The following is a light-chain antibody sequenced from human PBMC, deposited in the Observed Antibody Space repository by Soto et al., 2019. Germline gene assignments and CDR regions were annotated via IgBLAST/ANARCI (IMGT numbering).Light chain of an antibody. J-gene: IGKJ5*01. CDR3: QQYGSSPPIT. CDR1: QSVSSTY. Sequence: EIVLTQSPGTLSLSPGERATLSCRASQSVSSTYLAWYQQKPGQAPGFLIYGASSRATGIPDRFSGSGSGTDFTLTISRLEPEDFAVYYCQQYGSSPPITFGQGTRLEIK. CDR2: GAS. V-gene: IGKV3-20*01.